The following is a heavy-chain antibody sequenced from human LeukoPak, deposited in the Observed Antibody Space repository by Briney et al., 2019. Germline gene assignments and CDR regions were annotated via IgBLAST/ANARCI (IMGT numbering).Heavy chain of an antibody. Sequence: GGSLRLSCAASGFTFSSYWMSWVRQAPGKGLEWVANIKQDGSEKYYVDSVKGRFTISRDNAENSLFLQMNSLRAEDTATYYCARGEFGDYYYFYMDVWGKGTTVTVSS. CDR1: GFTFSSYW. D-gene: IGHD2/OR15-2a*01. CDR2: IKQDGSEK. J-gene: IGHJ6*03. V-gene: IGHV3-7*01. CDR3: ARGEFGDYYYFYMDV.